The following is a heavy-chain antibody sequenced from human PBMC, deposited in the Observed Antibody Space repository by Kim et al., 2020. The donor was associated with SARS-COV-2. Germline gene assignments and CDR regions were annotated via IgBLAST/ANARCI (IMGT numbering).Heavy chain of an antibody. D-gene: IGHD2-15*01. Sequence: ASVKVSCKASGYTFTTYGISWVRQAPGQGLEWMGLISTYNGKTKDVQKFQGRVTMTIDTSTRTAYMELRCLRFDDTAVYYCARDWYCSGGTCLDTFDIWG. V-gene: IGHV1-18*01. CDR1: GYTFTTYG. CDR3: ARDWYCSGGTCLDTFDI. J-gene: IGHJ3*02. CDR2: ISTYNGKT.